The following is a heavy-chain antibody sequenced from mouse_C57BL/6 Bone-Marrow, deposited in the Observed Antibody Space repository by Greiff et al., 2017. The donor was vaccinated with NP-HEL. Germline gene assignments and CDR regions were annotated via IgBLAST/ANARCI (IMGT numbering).Heavy chain of an antibody. Sequence: VQLQQSGAELARPGASVKLSCKASGYTFTSYGISWVKQRPGQGLEWIGEIYPRSGNTYYNEKFKGKATLTADKSSSTAYMELRSLTSEDSAVYFCAGVRAGGYPPWFAYWVRGTVVTVSA. CDR1: GYTFTSYG. D-gene: IGHD1-1*02. J-gene: IGHJ3*01. CDR2: IYPRSGNT. V-gene: IGHV1-81*01. CDR3: AGVRAGGYPPWFAY.